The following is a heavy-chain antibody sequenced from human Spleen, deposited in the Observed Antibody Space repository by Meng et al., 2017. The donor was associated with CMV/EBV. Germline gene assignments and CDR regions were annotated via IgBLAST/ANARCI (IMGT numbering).Heavy chain of an antibody. CDR3: AIPPTFYCTNGVCLDY. CDR2: INHSGST. V-gene: IGHV4-34*01. CDR1: GGSFSGYY. D-gene: IGHD2-8*01. Sequence: SETLSLTCAVYGGSFSGYYWSWIRQPPGKGLEWIGEINHSGSTNYNPSLKSRVTISVDTSKNQFSLKLSSVTAADTAVYYCAIPPTFYCTNGVCLDYWGQGTLVTV. J-gene: IGHJ4*02.